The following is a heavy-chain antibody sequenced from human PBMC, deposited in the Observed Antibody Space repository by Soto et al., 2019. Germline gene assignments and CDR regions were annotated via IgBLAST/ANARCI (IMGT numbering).Heavy chain of an antibody. CDR3: ARSPYDFWSGYPNNWFDP. CDR2: IYYSGST. V-gene: IGHV4-61*01. CDR1: GGSVSSGSYY. D-gene: IGHD3-3*01. J-gene: IGHJ5*02. Sequence: QVQLQESGPGLVKPSETLSLTCTVSGGSVSSGSYYWSWIRQPPGKGLEWIGYIYYSGSTNYNPSLKSRVTISVDTSKNPFSLKLSSVTAADTAVYYCARSPYDFWSGYPNNWFDPWGQGTLVTVSS.